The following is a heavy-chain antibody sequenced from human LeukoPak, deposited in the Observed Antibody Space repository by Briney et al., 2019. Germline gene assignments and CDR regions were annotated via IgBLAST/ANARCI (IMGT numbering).Heavy chain of an antibody. CDR1: GDSICSSSYY. J-gene: IGHJ3*02. CDR3: ARHLGCRSSACPYDGFDI. V-gene: IGHV4-39*01. CDR2: IYSSGIA. D-gene: IGHD2-2*01. Sequence: PSETLSLTCTVSGDSICSSSYYWGWIRQSPGKGLEWIVSIYSSGIASFNPSLRILFTMSVHPSKTHFSLWLTSVTAADTAVYYCARHLGCRSSACPYDGFDIWGQGTMVTVSS.